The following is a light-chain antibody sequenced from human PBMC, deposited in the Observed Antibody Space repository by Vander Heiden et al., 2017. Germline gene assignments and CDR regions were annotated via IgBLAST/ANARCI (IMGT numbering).Light chain of an antibody. V-gene: IGLV3-1*01. J-gene: IGLJ1*01. Sequence: SYELTQPPSVSVSPGQTASITGSGDKLGDKYACWYQQKPGQYPVLVIYQESKRPSGIPERFSGSNSGNTATLTIGGTQAMDEADYYCQAWDSSTFVFGTGTKVTVL. CDR1: KLGDKY. CDR3: QAWDSSTFV. CDR2: QES.